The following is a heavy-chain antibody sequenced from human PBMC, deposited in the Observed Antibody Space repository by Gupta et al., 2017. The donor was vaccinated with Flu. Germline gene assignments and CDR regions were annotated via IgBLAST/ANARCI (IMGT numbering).Heavy chain of an antibody. V-gene: IGHV3-72*01. CDR2: TRNKANSYTT. CDR3: ARESGWYEELFDY. D-gene: IGHD6-19*01. Sequence: EVQLVESGGGLVQPGGSLRLSCAASGFTFSDHYMDWVRQAPGKGLEWVGRTRNKANSYTTEYAASVKGRFTISRDDSNNSLYLQMNSLKTEDTAVYYCARESGWYEELFDYWGQGTLVTVSS. J-gene: IGHJ4*02. CDR1: GFTFSDHY.